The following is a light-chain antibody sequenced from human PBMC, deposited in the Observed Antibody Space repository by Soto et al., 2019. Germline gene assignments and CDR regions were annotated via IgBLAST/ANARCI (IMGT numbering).Light chain of an antibody. CDR2: WAS. V-gene: IGKV4-1*01. CDR3: QQYESTTPT. CDR1: QRVLYSSNNKNY. Sequence: DIVMTQSPDSLAVSLVERATINCKSSQRVLYSSNNKNYLAWYHQRPGQPPKLLIYWASTRESRVPDRFSGSGSGTDFTLTITSRQAEDVAVYYCQQYESTTPTFGQGTKLEIK. J-gene: IGKJ2*01.